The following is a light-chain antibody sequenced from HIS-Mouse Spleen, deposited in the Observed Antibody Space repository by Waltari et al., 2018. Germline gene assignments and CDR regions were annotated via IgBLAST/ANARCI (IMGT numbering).Light chain of an antibody. Sequence: IVLTQSPPTLSLSPGERATLSCSASQSVRSYLAWYQQKPGQAPRLLIYDASNRATGIPARFSGSGSGTDFTLTISSLEPEDFAVYYCQQRSNWPPLFTFGPGTKVDIK. J-gene: IGKJ3*01. CDR2: DAS. CDR3: QQRSNWPPLFT. CDR1: QSVRSY. V-gene: IGKV3-11*01.